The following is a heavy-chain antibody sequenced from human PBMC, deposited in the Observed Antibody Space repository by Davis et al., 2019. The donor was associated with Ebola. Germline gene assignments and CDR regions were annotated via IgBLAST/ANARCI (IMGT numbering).Heavy chain of an antibody. CDR3: TSTTVSKGDY. Sequence: GESLKISCAASEFTFSGSAMHWVRQASGKGLEWVGRIRSKANSYATAYAASVKGRFTISRDDSKNTAYLQMNSLKTEDTAVYYCTSTTVSKGDYWGQGTLVTVSS. D-gene: IGHD4-17*01. J-gene: IGHJ4*02. CDR2: IRSKANSYAT. CDR1: EFTFSGSA. V-gene: IGHV3-73*01.